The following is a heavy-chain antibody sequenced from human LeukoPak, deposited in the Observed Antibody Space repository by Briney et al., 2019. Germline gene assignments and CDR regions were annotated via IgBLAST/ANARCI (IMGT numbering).Heavy chain of an antibody. CDR2: ISYDGSNK. Sequence: GGSLRLSCAASGFTFSSYAMPWVRQAPGKGLEWVAVISYDGSNKYYADSVKGRFTISRDNSKNTLYLQMNSLRAEDTAVYYCARDALPRSYYGGYYYYYYYMDVWGKGTTVTVSS. D-gene: IGHD3-22*01. V-gene: IGHV3-30*01. CDR1: GFTFSSYA. CDR3: ARDALPRSYYGGYYYYYYYMDV. J-gene: IGHJ6*03.